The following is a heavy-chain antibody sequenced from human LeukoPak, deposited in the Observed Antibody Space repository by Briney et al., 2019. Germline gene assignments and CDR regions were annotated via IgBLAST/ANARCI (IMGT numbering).Heavy chain of an antibody. V-gene: IGHV4-38-2*02. D-gene: IGHD5-18*01. CDR1: GYSISSGYY. J-gene: IGHJ4*02. CDR2: IYHSGST. Sequence: SETLSLTCTVSGYSISSGYYWGWIRQPPGKGLEWIGSIYHSGSTYYNPSLKSRVTISVDTSKNQFSLKLSSVTAADTAVYYCASEPPTEGQLWFRGPVGYWGQGTLVTVSS. CDR3: ASEPPTEGQLWFRGPVGY.